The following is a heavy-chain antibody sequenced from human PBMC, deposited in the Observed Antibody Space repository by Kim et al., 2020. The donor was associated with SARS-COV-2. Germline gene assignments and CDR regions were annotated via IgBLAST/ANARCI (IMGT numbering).Heavy chain of an antibody. J-gene: IGHJ6*02. D-gene: IGHD3-10*01. V-gene: IGHV4-39*01. Sequence: SETLSLTCNVSGGSISSSSHYWGWVRQSPGEGLEWIGNIYYTGSTYYNPSLESRVTISVDTLKNQFSLRLNSVTDADTALYYCARLSPVRGSYYQGLDVWGQGTTVTVSS. CDR3: ARLSPVRGSYYQGLDV. CDR1: GGSISSSSHY. CDR2: IYYTGST.